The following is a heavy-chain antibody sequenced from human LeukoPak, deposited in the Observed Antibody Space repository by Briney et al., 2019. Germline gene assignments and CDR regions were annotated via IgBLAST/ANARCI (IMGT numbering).Heavy chain of an antibody. Sequence: RASGKVSCKASGYTFTSYAMNWVRQAPGQGLEWMGWINTNTGNPTYAQGFTGRFVFSLDTSVNTAYLQISSLKAEDTAVYYCARHAGNSPSWFDPWGQGTLVTVSS. D-gene: IGHD4-23*01. V-gene: IGHV7-4-1*02. CDR2: INTNTGNP. J-gene: IGHJ5*02. CDR1: GYTFTSYA. CDR3: ARHAGNSPSWFDP.